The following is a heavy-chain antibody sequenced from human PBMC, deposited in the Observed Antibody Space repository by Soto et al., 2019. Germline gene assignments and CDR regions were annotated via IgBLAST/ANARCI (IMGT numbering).Heavy chain of an antibody. CDR3: ATLTYCSSASCRNYFYVLDV. V-gene: IGHV3-21*06. CDR2: IGSSGNYI. Sequence: XGSLRLSCSAAGFTFTTYSLTWFRQAPGKGLDWVAPIGSSGNYIYYAGSEKGRFTISRDNAKNSLFLQMNSLRAEDAAVYYCATLTYCSSASCRNYFYVLDVWGQGTTVTVSS. J-gene: IGHJ6*02. D-gene: IGHD2-2*01. CDR1: GFTFTTYS.